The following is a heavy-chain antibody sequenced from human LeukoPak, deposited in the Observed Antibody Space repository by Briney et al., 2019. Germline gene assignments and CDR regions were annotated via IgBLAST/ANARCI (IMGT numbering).Heavy chain of an antibody. V-gene: IGHV3-23*01. CDR3: AKEYDYVWGSYRSFDY. D-gene: IGHD3-16*02. Sequence: GGSLRLSCAASGFPFSSRVMSWVRQAPGKGLEWVSAISGSGGSTYYADSVKGRFTISRDNSKNTLYLQMNSLRAEDTAVYYCAKEYDYVWGSYRSFDYWGQGTLVTVSS. J-gene: IGHJ4*02. CDR2: ISGSGGST. CDR1: GFPFSSRV.